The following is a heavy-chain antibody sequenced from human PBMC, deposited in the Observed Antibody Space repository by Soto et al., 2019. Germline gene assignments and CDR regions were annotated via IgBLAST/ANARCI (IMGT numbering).Heavy chain of an antibody. D-gene: IGHD6-13*01. CDR2: IIAMSGTV. Sequence: QVQLVQSGSEVKRPGSSVRVSCKAVGGTFSDYVISWVRQAPGQGLEWMGGIIAMSGTVNNAQKFQDRVTITADESTSTAYMELSSLRSEDTAIYYCAPEAGYNWFDPWGQGTLVTVSS. CDR3: APEAGYNWFDP. V-gene: IGHV1-69*01. J-gene: IGHJ5*02. CDR1: GGTFSDYV.